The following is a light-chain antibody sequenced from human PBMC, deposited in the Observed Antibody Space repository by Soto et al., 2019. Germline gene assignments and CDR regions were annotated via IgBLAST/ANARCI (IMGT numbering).Light chain of an antibody. CDR3: QQYTKWPLT. J-gene: IGKJ4*01. Sequence: EIVMTQSPATLSVSPGEKATLSCRASQSVYNNLAWYQQKPGQAPRILIYFASTRATGIPARFSGSGSGTEFSLTISSLQSEDFALYYCQQYTKWPLTFGGGTKVETK. CDR2: FAS. V-gene: IGKV3-15*01. CDR1: QSVYNN.